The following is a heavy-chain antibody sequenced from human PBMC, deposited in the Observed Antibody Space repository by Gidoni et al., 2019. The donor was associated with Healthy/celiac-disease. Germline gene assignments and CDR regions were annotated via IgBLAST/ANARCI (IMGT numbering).Heavy chain of an antibody. Sequence: QVQLQESGPGLVKPPQPLSLTCTVSGGSIRSGDYYWSWIRQPPGKGLEWIGYFYYSGSTYYNPSLKSRVTISVDTSKNQFSLKLSSVTAADTAVYYCARSLIAAGTEYFQHWGQGTLVTVSS. V-gene: IGHV4-30-4*01. D-gene: IGHD6-13*01. J-gene: IGHJ1*01. CDR2: FYYSGST. CDR3: ARSLIAAGTEYFQH. CDR1: GGSIRSGDYY.